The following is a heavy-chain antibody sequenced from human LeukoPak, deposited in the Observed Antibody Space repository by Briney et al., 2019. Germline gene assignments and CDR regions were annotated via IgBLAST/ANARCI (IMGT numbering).Heavy chain of an antibody. Sequence: GGSLRLSCAASGFTFSSYDMHWVRQATGKGLEWVSAIGTAGDTYYPGSVKGRFTISRENAKNSLYLQMNSLRVEDTAVYYCARALYSSAWYNYWGQGTLVTVSS. D-gene: IGHD6-19*01. CDR1: GFTFSSYD. V-gene: IGHV3-13*01. J-gene: IGHJ4*02. CDR3: ARALYSSAWYNY. CDR2: IGTAGDT.